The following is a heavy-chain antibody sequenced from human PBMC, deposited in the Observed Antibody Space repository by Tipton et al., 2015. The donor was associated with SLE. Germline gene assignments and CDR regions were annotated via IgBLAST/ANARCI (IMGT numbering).Heavy chain of an antibody. CDR2: IRNDGSNK. CDR3: AKNTQNYGAP. CDR1: GFTFSKYG. Sequence: SGFTFSKYGLHWVRQAPGKGLEWVAFIRNDGSNKYHADSVKGRFTISRDNSKNTLYLQMKSLRAEDTAVYYCAKNTQNYGAPWGQGTLVTVSS. V-gene: IGHV3-30*02. J-gene: IGHJ5*02. D-gene: IGHD4/OR15-4a*01.